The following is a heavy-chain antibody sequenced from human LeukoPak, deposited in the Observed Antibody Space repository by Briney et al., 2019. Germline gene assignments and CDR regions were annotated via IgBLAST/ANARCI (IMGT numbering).Heavy chain of an antibody. CDR3: ARLDRQQLVLRS. CDR2: IYYSGST. V-gene: IGHV4-59*08. J-gene: IGHJ4*02. D-gene: IGHD6-13*01. CDR1: GGSISSYY. Sequence: PETLSLTCTVSGGSISSYYWSWIRQPPGKGLEWIGYIYYSGSTNYNPSLKSRVTISVDTSKNQFSLKLSSVTAADTAVYYCARLDRQQLVLRSWGQGTLVTVSS.